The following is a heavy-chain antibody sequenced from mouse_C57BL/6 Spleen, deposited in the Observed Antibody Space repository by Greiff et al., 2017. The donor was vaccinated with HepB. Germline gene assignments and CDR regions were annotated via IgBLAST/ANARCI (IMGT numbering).Heavy chain of an antibody. J-gene: IGHJ3*01. D-gene: IGHD2-4*01. CDR3: AKTMAYYDYDVAY. CDR1: GYTFTSYW. Sequence: QVQLQQPGAELMKPGASVKMSCKASGYTFTSYWITWVKQRPGQGLEWIGDIYPGSGSTNYNEKFKSKATLTVDTSSSTAYMQLSSLTSEDSAVYYCAKTMAYYDYDVAYWGQGTLVTVSA. V-gene: IGHV1-55*01. CDR2: IYPGSGST.